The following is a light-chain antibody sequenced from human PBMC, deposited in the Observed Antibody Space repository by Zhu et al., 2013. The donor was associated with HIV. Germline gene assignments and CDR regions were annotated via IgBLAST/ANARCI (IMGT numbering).Light chain of an antibody. V-gene: IGKV1-12*01. CDR1: QGISTW. Sequence: IRMTQSPSSLSASTGDRVTITCRASQGISTWLAWYQQKPGKAPKLLIYAASSFQSGVPSRFSGSGSGTDFTLTINNLQAEDFATYYCQQANSLPLTFGGGTKVE. CDR2: AAS. J-gene: IGKJ4*01. CDR3: QQANSLPLT.